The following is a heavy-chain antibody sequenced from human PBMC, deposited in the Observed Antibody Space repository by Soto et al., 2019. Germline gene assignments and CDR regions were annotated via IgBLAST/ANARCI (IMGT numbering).Heavy chain of an antibody. CDR1: GFTFDDYA. CDR2: ISWYSGSI. J-gene: IGHJ4*02. Sequence: EVQLVESGGGLVQPGRSLRLSCAASGFTFDDYAMHWVRQAPGTGLAWVSGISWYSGSIGYADSVKGRFTISRDNAKNSLYLQMNSLRAEDKALYYCAKDNGSGPQVVAAPSPLDYWGQGTLVTVSS. CDR3: AKDNGSGPQVVAAPSPLDY. D-gene: IGHD2-15*01. V-gene: IGHV3-9*01.